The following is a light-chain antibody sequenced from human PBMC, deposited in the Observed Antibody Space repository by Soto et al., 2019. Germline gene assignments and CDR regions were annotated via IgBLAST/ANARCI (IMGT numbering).Light chain of an antibody. J-gene: IGKJ1*01. V-gene: IGKV1-5*03. CDR2: EAS. Sequence: DIQMTQSPSTLSAYVGDRVTITCRASQSIGRWLAWYQQKPGKAPKLLIYEASSLESGVSSRFRGSGSETEFTLTSTSLQTDDFATYYCQQYESYRTFGPGTKVEIK. CDR3: QQYESYRT. CDR1: QSIGRW.